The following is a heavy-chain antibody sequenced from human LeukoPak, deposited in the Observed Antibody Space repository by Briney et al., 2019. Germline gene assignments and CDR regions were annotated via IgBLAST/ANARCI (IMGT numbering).Heavy chain of an antibody. CDR2: IYSGGST. V-gene: IGHV3-66*02. CDR3: AREHDYGDYWPLDY. Sequence: PGGSLRLSCAASGFTFSRHWMTWVRQAPGKGLEWVSVIYSGGSTYYADSVKGRFTISRDNSKNTLYLQMNSLRAEDTAVYYCAREHDYGDYWPLDYWGQGTLVTVSS. D-gene: IGHD4-17*01. J-gene: IGHJ4*02. CDR1: GFTFSRHW.